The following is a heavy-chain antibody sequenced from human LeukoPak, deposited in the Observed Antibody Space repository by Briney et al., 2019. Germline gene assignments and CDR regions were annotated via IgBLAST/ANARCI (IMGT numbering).Heavy chain of an antibody. CDR3: AKDGYCSGGSCYGFFDN. D-gene: IGHD2-15*01. V-gene: IGHV3-30-3*02. CDR2: MLHEGGNK. Sequence: GGSLRLSCAGSGFSFTDYAIHWVRQAPGKGLEWVAFMLHEGGNKYYADSVKGRFTISRDNSKNTLYLQMNSLRAEDTAVYYCAKDGYCSGGSCYGFFDNWGQGTLVTVSS. CDR1: GFSFTDYA. J-gene: IGHJ4*02.